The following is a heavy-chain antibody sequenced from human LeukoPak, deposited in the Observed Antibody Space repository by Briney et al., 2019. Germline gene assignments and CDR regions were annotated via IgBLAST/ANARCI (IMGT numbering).Heavy chain of an antibody. V-gene: IGHV3-23*01. J-gene: IGHJ5*02. Sequence: GGSLRLSCAASGFTSSSYAMSWVRQAPGKGLEWVSAISGSGGSTYYADSVKGRFTISRDNSKNTLYLQMNSLRAEDTAVYYCAKETGKYQLLSMWFDPWGQGTLVTVSS. CDR3: AKETGKYQLLSMWFDP. CDR2: ISGSGGST. D-gene: IGHD2-2*01. CDR1: GFTSSSYA.